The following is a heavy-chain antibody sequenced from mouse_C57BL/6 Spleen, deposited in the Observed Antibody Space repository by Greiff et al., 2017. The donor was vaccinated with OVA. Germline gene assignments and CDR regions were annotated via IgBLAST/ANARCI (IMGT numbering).Heavy chain of an antibody. J-gene: IGHJ4*01. V-gene: IGHV5-9*01. CDR2: ISGGGGNT. CDR3: ARDNHYAMDY. D-gene: IGHD1-3*01. CDR1: GFTFSSYT. Sequence: EVQLVESGGGLVKPGGSLKLSCAASGFTFSSYTMSCVRQTPEKRLEWVATISGGGGNTYYPDSVKGRFTISRDNAKNTLYLQMSSLRSEDTALYYCARDNHYAMDYWGQGTSVTVSS.